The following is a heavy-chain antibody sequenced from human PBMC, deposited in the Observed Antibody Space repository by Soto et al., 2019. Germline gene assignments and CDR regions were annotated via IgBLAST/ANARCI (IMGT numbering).Heavy chain of an antibody. J-gene: IGHJ5*02. V-gene: IGHV1-69*13. CDR2: IIPIFGTA. Sequence: SVKVSCKASGGTFSSYAISWVRQAPGQGLEWMGGIIPIFGTANYAQKFQGRVTITADESTSTAYMELSSLRSEDTAVYYCARDLLRLNWFDPWGQGTLVTVS. CDR1: GGTFSSYA. CDR3: ARDLLRLNWFDP. D-gene: IGHD3-16*01.